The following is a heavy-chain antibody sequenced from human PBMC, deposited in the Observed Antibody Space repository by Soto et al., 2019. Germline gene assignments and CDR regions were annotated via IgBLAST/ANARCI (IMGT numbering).Heavy chain of an antibody. CDR2: IYYSGST. V-gene: IGHV4-30-4*02. CDR3: ARGAHGSGGYYGMDV. CDR1: GGSISSGDYY. J-gene: IGHJ6*02. D-gene: IGHD3-10*01. Sequence: SETLSLTCTVSGGSISSGDYYWSWIRQPPGKGLEWIGYIYYSGSTYYNPSLKSRVTISVDTSKNQFSLKLSSVTAADTAVYYCARGAHGSGGYYGMDVWGQGTTVTSP.